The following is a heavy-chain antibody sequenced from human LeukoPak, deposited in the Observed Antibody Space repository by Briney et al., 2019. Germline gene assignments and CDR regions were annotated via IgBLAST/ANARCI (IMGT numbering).Heavy chain of an antibody. D-gene: IGHD6-19*01. V-gene: IGHV4-61*02. CDR1: GGSISSGSDY. CDR3: ARGDSGGYHYYGMDV. Sequence: PSETLSLTCTVSGGSISSGSDYWSWIRQPAGKGLEWLGRIYISGSTNYNPSLKSRVTISLDTSKNQFSLKLSSVTAADTAVYYCARGDSGGYHYYGMDVWGQGTTVTVSS. J-gene: IGHJ6*02. CDR2: IYISGST.